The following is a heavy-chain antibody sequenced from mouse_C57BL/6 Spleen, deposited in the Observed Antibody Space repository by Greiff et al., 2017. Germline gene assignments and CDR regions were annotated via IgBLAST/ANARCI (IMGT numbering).Heavy chain of an antibody. CDR2: ISNKANNHAT. D-gene: IGHD1-1*01. CDR1: GFTFSDAW. CDR3: TLMTTVAKGYFDV. Sequence: EVKLEESGGGLVQPGGSMKLSCAASGFTFSDAWMDWVRQSPEKGLEWVADISNKANNHATSFAASVKGRFTISRDDSKSRVYLQLNSLRAEDTGIYYCTLMTTVAKGYFDVWGTGTSVTVSS. V-gene: IGHV6-6*01. J-gene: IGHJ1*03.